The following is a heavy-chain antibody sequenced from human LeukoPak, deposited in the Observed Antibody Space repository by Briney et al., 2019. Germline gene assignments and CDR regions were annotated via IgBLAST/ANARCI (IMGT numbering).Heavy chain of an antibody. CDR3: ARLDANRLTYRAAAGRMAFDI. CDR1: GGSISSSGYY. J-gene: IGHJ3*02. Sequence: PSETLSLTCTVSGGSISSSGYYWGWIRQPPGKGLEWIGTIYYSGSTYYNPSLKSRVTISVDTSKNQFSLKLSSVTAADTAVYYCARLDANRLTYRAAAGRMAFDIWGQGTMVTVSS. V-gene: IGHV4-39*07. D-gene: IGHD6-13*01. CDR2: IYYSGST.